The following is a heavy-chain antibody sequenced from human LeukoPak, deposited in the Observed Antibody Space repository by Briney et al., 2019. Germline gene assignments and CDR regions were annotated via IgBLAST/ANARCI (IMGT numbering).Heavy chain of an antibody. CDR3: ARDPHYVSYYDSSGQFDY. V-gene: IGHV3-11*04. D-gene: IGHD3-22*01. CDR1: GFTFSDYY. CDR2: ISSSGSTI. Sequence: PGGSLRLSCAASGFTFSDYYMSWIRQAPGKGLEWVSYISSSGSTIYYADSVKGRFTISRDNAKNSLYLQMNSLRAEDTAVYYCARDPHYVSYYDSSGQFDYWSQGTLVTVSS. J-gene: IGHJ4*02.